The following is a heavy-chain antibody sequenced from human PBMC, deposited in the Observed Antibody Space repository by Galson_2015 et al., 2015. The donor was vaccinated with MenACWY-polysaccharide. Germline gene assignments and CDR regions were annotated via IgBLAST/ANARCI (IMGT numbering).Heavy chain of an antibody. Sequence: SLRLSCAASGFTFTSSGVDWVRQAPGKGLEWVAVISYDGIHKHYTNSVRGRFTISRDNSKNTLYLQINSLRAEDTAVYYCATVTGDYARGSLDNWGQGTLVTVSS. CDR3: ATVTGDYARGSLDN. CDR1: GFTFTSSG. V-gene: IGHV3-30*03. CDR2: ISYDGIHK. J-gene: IGHJ4*02. D-gene: IGHD4-17*01.